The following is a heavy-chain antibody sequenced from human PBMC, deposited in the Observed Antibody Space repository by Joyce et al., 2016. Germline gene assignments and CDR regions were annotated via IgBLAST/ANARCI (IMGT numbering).Heavy chain of an antibody. D-gene: IGHD1/OR15-1a*01. CDR1: GDCVSSNSAA. Sequence: QVQLQQSGPGLVKPSQTLSLTCAISGDCVSSNSAAWNWIRQSPSRGLEWLGRTYYKSKWYNDYAVSVKSLITINPDTSKNKFSLQLNSVTPEDTAVYYCARDLEQGSWFRYYYGMDVWGQGTTVTVSS. CDR2: TYYKSKWYN. J-gene: IGHJ6*02. V-gene: IGHV6-1*01. CDR3: ARDLEQGSWFRYYYGMDV.